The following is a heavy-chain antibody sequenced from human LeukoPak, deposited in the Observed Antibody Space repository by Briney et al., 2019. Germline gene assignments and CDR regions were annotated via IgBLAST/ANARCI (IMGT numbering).Heavy chain of an antibody. D-gene: IGHD3-22*01. Sequence: GASLKISSEASGYSFTNYWNGCVRQMPGKGLVWMGIIYSADAESKYSPSLQGQVTISADKSISTAYLQRSSLKASDTAMYYCARSRDSSGYYYLIWGQGTLVTVSS. CDR1: GYSFTNYW. V-gene: IGHV5-51*01. CDR3: ARSRDSSGYYYLI. CDR2: IYSADAES. J-gene: IGHJ4*02.